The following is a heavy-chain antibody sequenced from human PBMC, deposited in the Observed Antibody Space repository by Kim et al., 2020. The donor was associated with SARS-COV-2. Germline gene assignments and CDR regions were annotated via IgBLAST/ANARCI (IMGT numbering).Heavy chain of an antibody. Sequence: APVKGRFTISRDDSKNTLYLQMNSLKTEDTAVYYCTTDLEAIYYYYGMDVWGQGTTVTVSS. J-gene: IGHJ6*02. V-gene: IGHV3-15*01. D-gene: IGHD5-12*01. CDR3: TTDLEAIYYYYGMDV.